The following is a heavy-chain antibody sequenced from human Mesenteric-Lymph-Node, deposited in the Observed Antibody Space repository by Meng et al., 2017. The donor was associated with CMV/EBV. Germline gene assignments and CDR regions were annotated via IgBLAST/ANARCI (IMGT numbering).Heavy chain of an antibody. V-gene: IGHV4-4*02. J-gene: IGHJ5*02. Sequence: GSLSSSNWWSWVRQPPGKGLEWIGEIYHSGSTNYNPSLKSRVTISVDRSKNQFSLKLSSVTAADTAVYYCAREGYCSSTSCRNWFDPWGQGTLVTVSS. CDR3: AREGYCSSTSCRNWFDP. CDR1: GSLSSSNW. D-gene: IGHD2-2*01. CDR2: IYHSGST.